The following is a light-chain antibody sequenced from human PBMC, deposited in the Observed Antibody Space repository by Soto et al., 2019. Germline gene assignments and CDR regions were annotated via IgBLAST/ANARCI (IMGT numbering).Light chain of an antibody. Sequence: QSVLTQPASVSGSPGQSITISCTGTSSDVGSSNLVSWYQQHPGKAPKLIIYEGTRRPSGVSGRFSGSMSGNTASLTISGLQAEDEADYYCCSFARSDTSYVFGTGTQLTVL. CDR1: SSDVGSSNL. CDR2: EGT. V-gene: IGLV2-23*01. J-gene: IGLJ1*01. CDR3: CSFARSDTSYV.